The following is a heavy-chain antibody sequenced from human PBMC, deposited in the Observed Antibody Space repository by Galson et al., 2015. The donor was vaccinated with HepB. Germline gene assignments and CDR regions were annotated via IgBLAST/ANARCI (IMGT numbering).Heavy chain of an antibody. CDR1: GFSFSSFA. V-gene: IGHV3-30-3*01. CDR2: ISYDGTNK. D-gene: IGHD1-7*01. J-gene: IGHJ6*02. Sequence: LRLSCAASGFSFSSFAMHWVRQAPGKGLEWVAVISYDGTNKHFADSVKGRFTISRDHSKLYLEMNSLRAEDSAVYYCARDSITGTNHYYGMDVWGQGTTVTVSS. CDR3: ARDSITGTNHYYGMDV.